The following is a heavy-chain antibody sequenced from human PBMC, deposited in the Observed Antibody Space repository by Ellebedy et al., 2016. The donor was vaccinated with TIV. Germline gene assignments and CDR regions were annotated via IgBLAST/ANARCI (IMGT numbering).Heavy chain of an antibody. CDR3: ARAEGIAVAGAG. V-gene: IGHV4-39*07. CDR2: IYYGGNT. D-gene: IGHD6-19*01. J-gene: IGHJ4*02. Sequence: SETLSLXXTVSGGSISSSSYNWGWIRQPPGKGLEWFGNIYYGGNTYYHPSLKSRVTISVDTSRNQFSLKLSSVTAADTAVYYCARAEGIAVAGAGWGQGTLVTVSS. CDR1: GGSISSSSYN.